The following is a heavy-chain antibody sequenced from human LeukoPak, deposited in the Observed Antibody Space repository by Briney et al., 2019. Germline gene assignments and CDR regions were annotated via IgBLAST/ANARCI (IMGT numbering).Heavy chain of an antibody. CDR2: VLPGDSET. J-gene: IGHJ5*02. V-gene: IGHV5-51*01. CDR1: GYRFTDYW. D-gene: IGHD2-2*01. CDR3: ALRGYCSSTSCYGVRDMYWFDP. Sequence: GESLKISCKASGYRFTDYWIGWVRQMPGKGLEWMGIVLPGDSETRNSPSFQGQVTISADKSISTAYLQWSSLKASDTAMYYCALRGYCSSTSCYGVRDMYWFDPWGQGTLVTVSS.